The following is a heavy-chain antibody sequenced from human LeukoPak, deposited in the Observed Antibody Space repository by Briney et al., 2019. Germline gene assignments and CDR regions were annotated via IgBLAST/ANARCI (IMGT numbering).Heavy chain of an antibody. CDR1: GFTFSNYA. CDR2: IVGSGGST. Sequence: GGSLRLSCAASGFTFSNYAMSWVRQAPGKGLEWVSAIVGSGGSTYYADSVKGRFTISRDNPKNTLYLQMNSLRAEDTAVYYCAKWGDYDILSGYYDSDYWGQGTLVTVSS. V-gene: IGHV3-23*01. J-gene: IGHJ4*02. CDR3: AKWGDYDILSGYYDSDY. D-gene: IGHD3-9*01.